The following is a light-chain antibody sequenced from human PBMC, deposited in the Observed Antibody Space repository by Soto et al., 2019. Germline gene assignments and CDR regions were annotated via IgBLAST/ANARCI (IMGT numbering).Light chain of an antibody. CDR2: GAS. CDR1: QSVSSSY. Sequence: EIVLTQSPGTLSLSPGERATLSCRASQSVSSSYLAWYQQKPGQAPRLLIYGASSRATGIPDRFSGSGSGTDFTLTISRLEPEDFAVYYCQQCDGSPGLTCGGGTKLEIK. J-gene: IGKJ4*01. CDR3: QQCDGSPGLT. V-gene: IGKV3-20*01.